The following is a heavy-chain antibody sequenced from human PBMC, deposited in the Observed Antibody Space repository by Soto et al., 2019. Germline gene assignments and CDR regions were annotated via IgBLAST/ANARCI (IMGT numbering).Heavy chain of an antibody. J-gene: IGHJ6*02. CDR2: IWYDGSNK. V-gene: IGHV3-33*01. Sequence: GSLRLSCAASGFTFSSYGMHWVRQSPGKGLEWVAVIWYDGSNKYYADSVKGRFTISRDNSKNTLYLQMNSLRAEDTAVYYCARDEVGLVLDYYYGMDVWGQGTTVTVSS. CDR1: GFTFSSYG. CDR3: ARDEVGLVLDYYYGMDV. D-gene: IGHD6-19*01.